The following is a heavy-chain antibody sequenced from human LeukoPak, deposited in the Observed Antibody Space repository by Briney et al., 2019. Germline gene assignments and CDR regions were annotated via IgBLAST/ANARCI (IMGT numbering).Heavy chain of an antibody. CDR3: ARDVVLDY. CDR2: ISYDGSNK. D-gene: IGHD2-21*01. Sequence: GRSLRLCCAASGFTFSSYAMHWVRQAPGKGLEWVAVISYDGSNKYYADSVKGRFTISRDNSKNTLYLQMNSLRAEDTAVYYCARDVVLDYWGQGTLVTVSS. V-gene: IGHV3-30*04. J-gene: IGHJ4*02. CDR1: GFTFSSYA.